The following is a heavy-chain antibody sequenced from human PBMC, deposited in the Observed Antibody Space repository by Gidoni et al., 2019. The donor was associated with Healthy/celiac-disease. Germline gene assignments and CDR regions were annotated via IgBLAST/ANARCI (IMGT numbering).Heavy chain of an antibody. CDR3: ARRVSRDGYNPFDY. CDR2: IYYSGST. CDR1: GGSISSSSYY. Sequence: QLQLQESGPGPVTPSETLSLPCTVSGGSISSSSYYWGWIRQPPGKGLEWIGSIYYSGSTYYNPSLKRRVTISVDTSKNQFSLKLSSVTAADTAVYYCARRVSRDGYNPFDYWGQGTLVTVSS. J-gene: IGHJ4*02. D-gene: IGHD5-12*01. V-gene: IGHV4-39*01.